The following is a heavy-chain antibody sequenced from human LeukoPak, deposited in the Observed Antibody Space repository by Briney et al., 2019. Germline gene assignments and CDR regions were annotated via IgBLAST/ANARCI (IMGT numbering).Heavy chain of an antibody. CDR1: GFTFSSYG. CDR2: IRYDGSNK. D-gene: IGHD1-26*01. V-gene: IGHV3-33*01. J-gene: IGHJ4*02. Sequence: GGSLRLSCAASGFTFSSYGMHWVRQAPGKGLEWVAVIRYDGSNKYYVDSVKGRFTISRDNCKNTLYLQMNSLRVEDTAVYYCVRDLGGPDYWGQGTLVTVSS. CDR3: VRDLGGPDY.